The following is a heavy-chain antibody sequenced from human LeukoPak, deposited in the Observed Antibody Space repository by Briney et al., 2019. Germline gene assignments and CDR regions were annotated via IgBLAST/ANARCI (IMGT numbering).Heavy chain of an antibody. J-gene: IGHJ4*02. CDR3: ARDRSLRYFDY. CDR1: RFTFRNHG. CDR2: IWYDGSDT. Sequence: PGRSLRLSCAASRFTFRNHGMQWVRQAPGKGLEWVAVIWYDGSDTYYTDSVKGRFTISRDNSKNTLYLQMNSLRVEETAVYYCARDRSLRYFDYWGQGTVVTVSS. V-gene: IGHV3-33*01.